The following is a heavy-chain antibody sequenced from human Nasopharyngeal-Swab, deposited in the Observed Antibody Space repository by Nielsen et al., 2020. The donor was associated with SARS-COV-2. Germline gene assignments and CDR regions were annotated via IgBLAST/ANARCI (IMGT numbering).Heavy chain of an antibody. CDR3: AAPSVAGAGWFDP. CDR2: IYYSGST. Sequence: RQAPGKGLEWIGSIYYSGSTHYNPSLKSRVTISVDTSKNQFSLKLSSVTAADTAVYYCAAPSVAGAGWFDPWGQGTLVTVSS. D-gene: IGHD6-19*01. V-gene: IGHV4-39*01. J-gene: IGHJ5*02.